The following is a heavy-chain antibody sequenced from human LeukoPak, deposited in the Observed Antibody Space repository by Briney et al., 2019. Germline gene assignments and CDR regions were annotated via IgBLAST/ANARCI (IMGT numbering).Heavy chain of an antibody. J-gene: IGHJ4*02. CDR3: ARDKEVYYYASGGLGY. D-gene: IGHD3-10*01. CDR1: GYTFTSYA. V-gene: IGHV1-3*01. CDR2: ISAGNGNT. Sequence: GASVKVSCKASGYTFTSYAIHWVRQAPGQRLEWMGWISAGNGNTKYSQNFQGRVTFISNTSATTAFMELSSLRSEDAAVYYCARDKEVYYYASGGLGYWGQGTLVTVSS.